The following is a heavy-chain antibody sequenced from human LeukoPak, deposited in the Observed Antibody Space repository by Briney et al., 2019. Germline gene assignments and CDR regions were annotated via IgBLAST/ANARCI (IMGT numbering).Heavy chain of an antibody. CDR2: ISSNGGST. J-gene: IGHJ6*02. Sequence: QPGGSLRLPCAASGFTFSSYAMHWVRQAPGKGLEYVSAISSNGGSTYYANSVKGRFTISRDNSKNTLYLQMGSLRAEDMAVYYCARGTRNDFWSGYGSWGYYYYYGMDVWGQGTTVTVSS. D-gene: IGHD3-3*01. V-gene: IGHV3-64*01. CDR3: ARGTRNDFWSGYGSWGYYYYYGMDV. CDR1: GFTFSSYA.